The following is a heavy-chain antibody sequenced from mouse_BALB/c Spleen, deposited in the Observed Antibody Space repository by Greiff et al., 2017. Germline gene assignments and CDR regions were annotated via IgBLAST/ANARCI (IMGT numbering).Heavy chain of an antibody. CDR2: ISSGSSTI. D-gene: IGHD4-1*01. CDR3: AREGDWGFAY. Sequence: DVKLVESGGGLVQPGGSRKLSCAASGFTFSSFGMHWVRQAPEKGLEWVAYISSGSSTIYYADTVKGRFTISRDNPKNTLFLQMTSLRSEDTAMYYCAREGDWGFAYWGQGTLVTVSA. CDR1: GFTFSSFG. V-gene: IGHV5-17*02. J-gene: IGHJ3*01.